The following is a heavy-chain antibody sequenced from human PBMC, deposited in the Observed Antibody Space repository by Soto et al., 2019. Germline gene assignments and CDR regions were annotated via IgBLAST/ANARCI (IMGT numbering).Heavy chain of an antibody. D-gene: IGHD2-15*01. J-gene: IGHJ4*02. Sequence: GGSLRLSCAASGFTFSSYAMSWVRQAPGKGLEWVSAISGSGGSTYYADSVKGRFTISRDNSKNTLYLQMNSLRAEDTAVYYCAKVSSMGKVAATGGFDYWGQGTLVTVSS. CDR2: ISGSGGST. CDR3: AKVSSMGKVAATGGFDY. CDR1: GFTFSSYA. V-gene: IGHV3-23*01.